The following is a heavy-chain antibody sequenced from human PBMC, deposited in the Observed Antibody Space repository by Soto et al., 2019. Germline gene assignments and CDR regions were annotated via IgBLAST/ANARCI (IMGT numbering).Heavy chain of an antibody. CDR2: ISGSDDST. CDR3: AKRRSSSTFDY. D-gene: IGHD6-6*01. Sequence: EVQLLESGGGLVQPGESLRLSCAASGFTFSSYAMSWVRQAPGKGLEWVSVISGSDDSTYYADSVKGRFTISRDNSKNTLSLQMKSLRAEDTAVYYCAKRRSSSTFDYWGQGPLVTVSS. CDR1: GFTFSSYA. J-gene: IGHJ4*02. V-gene: IGHV3-23*01.